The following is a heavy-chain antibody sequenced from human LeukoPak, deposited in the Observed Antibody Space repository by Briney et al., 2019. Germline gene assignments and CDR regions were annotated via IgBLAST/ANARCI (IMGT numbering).Heavy chain of an antibody. CDR2: IYYSGST. J-gene: IGHJ2*01. V-gene: IGHV4-39*07. CDR1: GGSISSSSYY. CDR3: ARDRRDLNWYFDL. Sequence: SETLSLTCTVSGGSISSSSYYWGWIRQPPGKGLEWIGSIYYSGSTYYNPSLKSRVTISVDTSKNQFSLKLSSVTAADTAVYYCARDRRDLNWYFDLWGRGTLVTVSS.